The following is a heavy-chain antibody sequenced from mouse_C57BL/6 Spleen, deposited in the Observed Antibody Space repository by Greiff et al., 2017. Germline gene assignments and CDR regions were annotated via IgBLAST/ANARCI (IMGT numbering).Heavy chain of an antibody. D-gene: IGHD3-1*01. J-gene: IGHJ3*01. V-gene: IGHV1-18*01. CDR2: INPNNGGT. Sequence: EVQLQQSGPELVKPGASVKIPCKASGYTFTDSNMDWVKQSHGKSLEWIGDINPNNGGTIYNQKFKGKATLTVDKSSSTAYMELRSLTSEDTAVYYCARSGEGPAYWGQGTLVTVSA. CDR1: GYTFTDSN. CDR3: ARSGEGPAY.